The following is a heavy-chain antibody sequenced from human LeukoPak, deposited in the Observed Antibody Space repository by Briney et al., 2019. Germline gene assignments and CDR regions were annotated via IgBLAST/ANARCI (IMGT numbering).Heavy chain of an antibody. Sequence: SETLSLTCTVSGGSISSYYWSWIRQTPGKGLEWIGYIYYSGRTNYNPSLKSRVTISIDTSKNQFSLTLSSVTTADAAVYYCARGQKYRNGYTVTELGSGYFAYWGQGTLVTVSS. CDR2: IYYSGRT. CDR1: GGSISSYY. V-gene: IGHV4-59*01. CDR3: ARGQKYRNGYTVTELGSGYFAY. J-gene: IGHJ4*02. D-gene: IGHD5-18*01.